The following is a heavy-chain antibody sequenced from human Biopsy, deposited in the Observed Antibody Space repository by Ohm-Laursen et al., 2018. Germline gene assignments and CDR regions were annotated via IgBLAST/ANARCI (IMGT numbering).Heavy chain of an antibody. J-gene: IGHJ4*02. Sequence: GSLRLSCAASGFTFSSSWMHWVRQAPGKGLEWVSRFNSDGTDTTYADSVKGRFTVSRDNAKNSLYLQMNSLTVEDTAVYYCARDGAGSYHDYWGQGTLVTVSS. D-gene: IGHD3-10*01. CDR3: ARDGAGSYHDY. CDR2: FNSDGTDT. CDR1: GFTFSSSW. V-gene: IGHV3-74*01.